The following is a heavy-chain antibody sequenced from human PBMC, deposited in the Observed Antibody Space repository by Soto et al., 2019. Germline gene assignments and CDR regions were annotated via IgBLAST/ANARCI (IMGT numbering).Heavy chain of an antibody. Sequence: EVQLVESGGGLVKPGGSLRLSCTASGFSFSTSSMNWVRQAPGKGLEWVSSISSDSNYIYYADSMKGRFTISRDNDKNSLYLRLDSLRAEDTAVYYCASLGYCSGGSCRVYYYGMDVWGQGTTVSVSS. CDR2: ISSDSNYI. V-gene: IGHV3-21*02. CDR3: ASLGYCSGGSCRVYYYGMDV. CDR1: GFSFSTSS. D-gene: IGHD2-15*01. J-gene: IGHJ6*02.